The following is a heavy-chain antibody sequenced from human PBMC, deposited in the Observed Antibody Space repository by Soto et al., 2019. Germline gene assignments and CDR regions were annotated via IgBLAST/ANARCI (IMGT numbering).Heavy chain of an antibody. Sequence: EVQLVETGGGLIQPGGSLRLSCAASGFTISDKYMSWVRQAPGKGLEWDAVINGGGDTFYPDPVKGRFTSSSSNSEHTLYLQRNNLTAGDTAIYYCASRPNLPTITTVPWTLDSWGLGTLVTVSP. V-gene: IGHV3-53*02. D-gene: IGHD3-22*01. CDR2: INGGGDT. J-gene: IGHJ4*02. CDR3: ASRPNLPTITTVPWTLDS. CDR1: GFTISDKY.